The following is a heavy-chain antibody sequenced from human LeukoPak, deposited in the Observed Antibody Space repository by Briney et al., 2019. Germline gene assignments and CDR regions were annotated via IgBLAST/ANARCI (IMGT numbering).Heavy chain of an antibody. D-gene: IGHD3-10*01. J-gene: IGHJ5*02. V-gene: IGHV4-61*02. CDR3: ARDSITMVRGVIIAPHWFDP. Sequence: PSETLSLTCTVSGGSISSGSYYWSWIRQPAGKGLEWIGRIYASGSTNYNSSLKSRVTISVDTSKNQFSLKLSSVTAADTAVYYCARDSITMVRGVIIAPHWFDPWGQGTLVTVSS. CDR2: IYASGST. CDR1: GGSISSGSYY.